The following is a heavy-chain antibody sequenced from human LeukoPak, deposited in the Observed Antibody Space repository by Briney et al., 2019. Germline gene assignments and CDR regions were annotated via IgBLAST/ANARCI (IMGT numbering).Heavy chain of an antibody. CDR3: ARGTVGGSYFDY. CDR1: EFIFSNYW. D-gene: IGHD1-26*01. V-gene: IGHV3-7*03. CDR2: IKQDGSEK. Sequence: GGSLRLSCAASEFIFSNYWMSWVRQAPGKGLEWVANIKQDGSEKYFVDSVKGRFTISRDNAKNSLYLQMNSLRAEDTAAYYCARGTVGGSYFDYWGQGTLVTVSS. J-gene: IGHJ4*02.